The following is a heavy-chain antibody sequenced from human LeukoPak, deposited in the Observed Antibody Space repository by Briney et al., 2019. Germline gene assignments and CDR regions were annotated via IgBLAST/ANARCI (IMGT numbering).Heavy chain of an antibody. V-gene: IGHV3-30*03. CDR2: ISYDGSNK. CDR1: GFTFSSYG. J-gene: IGHJ6*02. D-gene: IGHD6-6*01. Sequence: GGSLRLSCAASGFTFSSYGMHWVRQAPGKGLEWVAVISYDGSNKYYADSVKGRFTISRDNSKNTLYLQMNSLRAEDTAVYYCARDFKQLDPYYYYGMDVWGQGTTVTVSS. CDR3: ARDFKQLDPYYYYGMDV.